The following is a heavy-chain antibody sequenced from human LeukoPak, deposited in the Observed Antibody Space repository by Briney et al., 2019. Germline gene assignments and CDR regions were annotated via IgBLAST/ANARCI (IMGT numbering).Heavy chain of an antibody. CDR3: ARHEGDY. CDR1: GGSISSSSYY. J-gene: IGHJ4*02. V-gene: IGHV4-39*01. Sequence: SETLSLTCTVSGGSISSSSYYWGWIRQPPGKGLEWIGSIYYSGSTYYDPSLKSRVTISVDTSKNQFSLKLSSVTAADTAVYYCARHEGDYWGQGTLVTVSS. CDR2: IYYSGST.